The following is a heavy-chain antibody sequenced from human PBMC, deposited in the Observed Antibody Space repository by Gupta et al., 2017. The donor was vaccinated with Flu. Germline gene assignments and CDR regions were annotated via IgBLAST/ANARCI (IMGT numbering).Heavy chain of an antibody. D-gene: IGHD6-25*01. CDR1: GFTFSGYS. J-gene: IGHJ6*02. CDR2: IGSKANNYAT. V-gene: IGHV3-73*02. CDR3: ARHSARSAASRAAAATYGMDV. Sequence: EVQLVESGGGLVQPGGSLQLSCSASGFTFSGYSIHWVRHASGKGLGWGGRIGSKANNYATAYAASEKGRFTISRDDSENTSYLQMNSLKTEDTAVYYCARHSARSAASRAAAATYGMDVWGQGTTVTVSS.